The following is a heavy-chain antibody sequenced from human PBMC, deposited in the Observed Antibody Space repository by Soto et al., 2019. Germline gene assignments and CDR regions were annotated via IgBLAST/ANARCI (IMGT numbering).Heavy chain of an antibody. CDR3: ARALSRIPTSREGDY. Sequence: QVQLVQSGAEVKKPGASVKVSCKASGYTFTTFYMHWVRQAPGQGPEWVGIINPYGGSTSYAQNFQGRISMTSDTSTNTVYMELSNLRSDDTAVYYCARALSRIPTSREGDYWGQGTLVTVSS. CDR2: INPYGGST. CDR1: GYTFTTFY. J-gene: IGHJ4*02. V-gene: IGHV1-46*01. D-gene: IGHD2-2*02.